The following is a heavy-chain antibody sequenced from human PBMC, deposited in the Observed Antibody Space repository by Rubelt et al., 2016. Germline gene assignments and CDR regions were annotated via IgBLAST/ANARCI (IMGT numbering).Heavy chain of an antibody. D-gene: IGHD3-3*01. J-gene: IGHJ4*02. V-gene: IGHV1-3*01. CDR3: TLSGFDY. CDR1: GYTFTNYP. Sequence: QVQLVQSGAEVKKPGASVNVSCNTSGYTFTNYPIHWVRQAPGQRLEWMGWIDAGNGNTRYSQKFQGRFTITSDTFANTAHMELSSLKSEDTAVYYCTLSGFDYWGQGTLVTVSS. CDR2: IDAGNGNT.